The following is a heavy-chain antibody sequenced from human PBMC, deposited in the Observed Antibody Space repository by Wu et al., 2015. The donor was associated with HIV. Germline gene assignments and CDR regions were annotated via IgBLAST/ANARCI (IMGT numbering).Heavy chain of an antibody. Sequence: QVQLVQSGAEVRKPGASVKVSCKVSGYTLTELSMHWVRQSPGKGLEWMGGFDPEDGETIYAQNFQGRVTMTAETSTDKAYMELSSLRSEDTAVYYCATARIRTGDYWGQGTLVTVSS. V-gene: IGHV1-24*01. CDR1: GYTLTELS. CDR2: FDPEDGET. CDR3: ATARIRTGDY. J-gene: IGHJ4*02. D-gene: IGHD3/OR15-3a*01.